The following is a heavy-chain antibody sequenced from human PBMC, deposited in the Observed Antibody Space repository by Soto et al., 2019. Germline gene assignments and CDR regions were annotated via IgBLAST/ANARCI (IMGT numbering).Heavy chain of an antibody. CDR2: INPSGGST. V-gene: IGHV1-46*03. D-gene: IGHD3-9*01. Sequence: QVQLVQSGAEVKKPGASVKVSCKASGYSFTTYYMHWVRQAPGQGLEWMGMINPSGGSTTYAQKFQGRVTMTRDTSTRAVYMELSSLRSEDTAVYYCARALGDILTGWYFDYWGQGTLVTVSS. J-gene: IGHJ4*02. CDR1: GYSFTTYY. CDR3: ARALGDILTGWYFDY.